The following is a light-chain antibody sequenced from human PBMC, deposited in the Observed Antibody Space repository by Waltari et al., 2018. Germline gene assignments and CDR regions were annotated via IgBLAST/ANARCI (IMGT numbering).Light chain of an antibody. CDR3: QTGGHGTWV. Sequence: LVLTQSPSASASLGASVKLTCTLSSGDSSHAIAWLPQQPGKGPRYWMKVNSDGSHRKGGDIPDRFSASNSGTEYYLTISSLQSEDEADYYCQTGGHGTWVFGGGTKLTVL. J-gene: IGLJ3*02. CDR2: VNSDGSH. V-gene: IGLV4-69*01. CDR1: SGDSSHA.